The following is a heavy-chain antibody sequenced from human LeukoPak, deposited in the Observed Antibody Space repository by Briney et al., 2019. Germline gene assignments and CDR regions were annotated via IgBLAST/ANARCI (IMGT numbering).Heavy chain of an antibody. J-gene: IGHJ6*02. D-gene: IGHD1-14*01. CDR3: AKDRPYNWNHQYYYGRDV. Sequence: GRSLRLSWPASGFTFSSYAMSCVRQAGGKGLEWLSSISVSGGSTYYADCVEGPSTISRDNSKNTLYLQMKSLRAEDTAVYYCAKDRPYNWNHQYYYGRDVWGQGTTVTVSS. V-gene: IGHV3-23*01. CDR2: ISVSGGST. CDR1: GFTFSSYA.